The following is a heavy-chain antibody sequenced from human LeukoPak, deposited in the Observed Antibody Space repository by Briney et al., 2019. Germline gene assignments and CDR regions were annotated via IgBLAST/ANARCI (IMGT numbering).Heavy chain of an antibody. CDR2: INHSGST. CDR3: ARKYSSGWYYFDY. CDR1: GGSISSNSYY. Sequence: PSETLSLTCTVSGGSISSNSYYWSWIRQPPGKGLEWIGEINHSGSTNYNPSLKSRVTTSVDTSKNQFSLKLSSVTAADTAVYYCARKYSSGWYYFDYWGQGTLVTVSS. V-gene: IGHV4-39*07. D-gene: IGHD6-19*01. J-gene: IGHJ4*02.